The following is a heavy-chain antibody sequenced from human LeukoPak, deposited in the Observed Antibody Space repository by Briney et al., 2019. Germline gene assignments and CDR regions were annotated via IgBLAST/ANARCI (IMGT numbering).Heavy chain of an antibody. CDR3: AFHSGQLPFDY. V-gene: IGHV1-69*01. CDR1: GGTFSSYA. J-gene: IGHJ4*02. D-gene: IGHD6-19*01. CDR2: IIPIFGTA. Sequence: ASVKVSCKASGGTFSSYAISGVRQAPGQGLEWMGGIIPIFGTANYAQKFQGRVTITADESTSTAYMELSSLRSEDTAVCYCAFHSGQLPFDYWGQGTLVTVSS.